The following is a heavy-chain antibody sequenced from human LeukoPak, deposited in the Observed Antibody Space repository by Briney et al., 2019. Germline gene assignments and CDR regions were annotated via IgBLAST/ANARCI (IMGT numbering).Heavy chain of an antibody. Sequence: ASVKVSCKASEYTFTGYYMHWVRQAPGQGLEWMGRINPNSGGTNYAQKFQGRVTMTRDTSISTAYMELSRLRSDDTAVYYCARAYYDFSDFDYWGQGTLVTVSS. V-gene: IGHV1-2*06. J-gene: IGHJ4*02. D-gene: IGHD3-3*01. CDR3: ARAYYDFSDFDY. CDR1: EYTFTGYY. CDR2: INPNSGGT.